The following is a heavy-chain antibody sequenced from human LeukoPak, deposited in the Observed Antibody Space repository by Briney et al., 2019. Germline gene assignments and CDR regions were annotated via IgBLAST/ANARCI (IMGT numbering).Heavy chain of an antibody. Sequence: PGGSLRLSCAASGFTFSSYWMSWVRQPPGKGLEWVANIKHDGSEKYYVDSVKGRFTTSRDNAKNLLYLQMNSLRAEDTAVYYCARVGTAEGTLEDYWGQGTLVTVSS. CDR1: GFTFSSYW. CDR2: IKHDGSEK. D-gene: IGHD6-13*01. V-gene: IGHV3-7*01. J-gene: IGHJ4*02. CDR3: ARVGTAEGTLEDY.